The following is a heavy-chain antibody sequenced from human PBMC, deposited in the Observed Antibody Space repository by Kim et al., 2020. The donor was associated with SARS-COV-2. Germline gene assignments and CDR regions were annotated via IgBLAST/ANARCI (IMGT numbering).Heavy chain of an antibody. CDR3: ARHGRDGYNPDY. D-gene: IGHD5-12*01. V-gene: IGHV5-51*01. Sequence: RYSPSFQGQVTISADKSIRTAYLQWSSLKASDTAMYYCARHGRDGYNPDYWGQGTLVTVSS. J-gene: IGHJ4*02.